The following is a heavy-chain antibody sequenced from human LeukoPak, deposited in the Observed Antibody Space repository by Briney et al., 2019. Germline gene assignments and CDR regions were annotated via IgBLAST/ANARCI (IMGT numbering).Heavy chain of an antibody. CDR1: GGSISRYY. D-gene: IGHD4-17*01. CDR2: IYFSGAT. J-gene: IGHJ6*02. V-gene: IGHV4-59*01. Sequence: ETLSLACTVSGGSISRYYWSWLRQPPGKGLERIGYIYFSGATNYNPSLKSRVTISVDTSKNQFSLKLSAVTAADTAVYYCAREDPQTTVPEGLYVWGQGTTVIVSS. CDR3: AREDPQTTVPEGLYV.